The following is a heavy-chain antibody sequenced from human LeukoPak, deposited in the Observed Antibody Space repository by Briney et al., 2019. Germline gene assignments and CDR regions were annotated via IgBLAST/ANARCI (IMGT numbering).Heavy chain of an antibody. J-gene: IGHJ4*02. D-gene: IGHD3-10*01. CDR1: GGSISSYY. CDR2: IYNSGST. Sequence: SETLSLTCTVSGGSISSYYWSWIRQPAGKGLEWIGRIYNSGSTNYNPSLKSRVTISVDKSKNQFSLKVSSVTAADTAVYYCARERGDGYVDYWGQGTLVTVSS. V-gene: IGHV4-4*07. CDR3: ARERGDGYVDY.